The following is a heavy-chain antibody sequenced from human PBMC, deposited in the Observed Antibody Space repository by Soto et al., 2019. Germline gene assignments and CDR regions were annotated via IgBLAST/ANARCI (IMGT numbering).Heavy chain of an antibody. D-gene: IGHD2-2*01. CDR1: GYSLTSYW. J-gene: IGHJ6*02. CDR2: IYPGDSDT. Sequence: GESLKISCKGSGYSLTSYWIGWVRQMPGKGLEWMGIIYPGDSDTRYSPSFQGQVTISADKSISTAYLQWSSLKASDTAMYYCARQAIVVVPAAREREYGMDVWGQGTTVTVSS. CDR3: ARQAIVVVPAAREREYGMDV. V-gene: IGHV5-51*01.